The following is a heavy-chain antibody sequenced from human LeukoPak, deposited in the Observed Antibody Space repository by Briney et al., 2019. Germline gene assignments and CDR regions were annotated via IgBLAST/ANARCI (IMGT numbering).Heavy chain of an antibody. CDR3: ARDQRYCSGGSCLYNWFDP. Sequence: PSETLSLTCTVSGGSISSYYWSWLRQPAGKGLEWIGRIYTSGSTNYIPSLKSRVTMSVDTSKNQFSLKLSSVTAADTAVYYCARDQRYCSGGSCLYNWFDPWGQGTLVTVSS. V-gene: IGHV4-4*07. CDR2: IYTSGST. D-gene: IGHD2-15*01. CDR1: GGSISSYY. J-gene: IGHJ5*02.